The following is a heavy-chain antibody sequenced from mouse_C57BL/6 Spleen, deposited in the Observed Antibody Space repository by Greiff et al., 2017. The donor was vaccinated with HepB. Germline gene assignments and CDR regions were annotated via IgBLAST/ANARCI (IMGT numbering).Heavy chain of an antibody. CDR3: ARNGYVAMDY. J-gene: IGHJ4*01. CDR1: GFTFSDYY. Sequence: EVNVVESEGGLVQPGSSMKLSCTASGFTFSDYYMAWVRQVPEKGLEWVANINYDGSSTYYLDSLKSRFIISRDNAKNILYLQMSSLKSEDTATYYCARNGYVAMDYWGQGTSVTVSS. CDR2: INYDGSST. D-gene: IGHD2-2*01. V-gene: IGHV5-16*01.